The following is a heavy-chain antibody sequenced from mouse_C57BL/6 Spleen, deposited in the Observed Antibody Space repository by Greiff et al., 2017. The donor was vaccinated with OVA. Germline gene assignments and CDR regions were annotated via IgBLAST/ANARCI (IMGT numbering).Heavy chain of an antibody. V-gene: IGHV3-6*01. Sequence: ESGPGLVKPSQSLSLTCPATGYSITSGYYWNWIRQPPGNQQEWMGHISYDGSNNYNPSLKNRISITRDTSTNQFFLKLNTVTTEDTATYYCARDRLHYFDYWGQGTTLTVSS. D-gene: IGHD6-2*01. CDR3: ARDRLHYFDY. CDR2: ISYDGSN. CDR1: GYSITSGYY. J-gene: IGHJ2*01.